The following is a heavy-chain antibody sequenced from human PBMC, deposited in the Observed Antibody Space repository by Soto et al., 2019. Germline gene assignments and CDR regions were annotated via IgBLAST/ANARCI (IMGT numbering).Heavy chain of an antibody. CDR1: GGTFSSYA. CDR3: ARDSSGFGPFDY. V-gene: IGHV1-69*01. Sequence: QVQLVQSGAEVKKPGSSVKVSCQASGGTFSSYAISWVRQAPGQGLEWMGGIIPIFGTANYAQKFQGRVTITAHESTSTAYMELSSLRSEDTAVYYCARDSSGFGPFDYWGQGTLVTVSS. CDR2: IIPIFGTA. D-gene: IGHD6-19*01. J-gene: IGHJ4*02.